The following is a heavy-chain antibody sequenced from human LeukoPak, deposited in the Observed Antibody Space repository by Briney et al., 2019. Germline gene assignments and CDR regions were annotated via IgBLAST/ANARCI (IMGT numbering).Heavy chain of an antibody. Sequence: SETLSLTCTVSGGSISSYYWSWLRQPPGKGLEWIGYIYYSGSTNYNPSLKSRVTISVDTSKNQFSLKLSSVTAADTAVYYCARGVGGWFGESNWFDPWGQGTLVTVSS. CDR3: ARGVGGWFGESNWFDP. D-gene: IGHD3-10*01. V-gene: IGHV4-59*01. J-gene: IGHJ5*02. CDR1: GGSISSYY. CDR2: IYYSGST.